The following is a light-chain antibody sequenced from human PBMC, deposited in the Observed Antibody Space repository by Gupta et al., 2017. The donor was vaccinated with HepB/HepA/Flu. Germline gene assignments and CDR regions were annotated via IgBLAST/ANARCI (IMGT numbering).Light chain of an antibody. J-gene: IGKJ1*01. CDR2: GAA. Sequence: EIVLTQSPGTLSLSPGERATLSCRASQSVSSCYLSWYQQKPGQAPRLLIYGAASRATGIPDRFRGSGCGTDFTLTISRRGPEDFAVYYCQQYGSSLTWTFGQGTKVEIK. CDR1: QSVSSCY. V-gene: IGKV3-20*01. CDR3: QQYGSSLTWT.